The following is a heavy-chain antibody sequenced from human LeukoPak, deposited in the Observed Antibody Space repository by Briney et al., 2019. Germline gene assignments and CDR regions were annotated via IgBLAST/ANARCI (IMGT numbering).Heavy chain of an antibody. CDR3: AELGITMIGGV. J-gene: IGHJ6*04. CDR1: GFMFSSYE. Sequence: AGSLRLSCAASGFMFSSYEMNWVRQAPGKGLEWVSYISSSGSTIYYADSVKGRFTISRDNAKTSLYLQMNSLRAEDTAVYYCAELGITMIGGVWGKGTTVTISS. V-gene: IGHV3-48*03. D-gene: IGHD3-10*02. CDR2: ISSSGSTI.